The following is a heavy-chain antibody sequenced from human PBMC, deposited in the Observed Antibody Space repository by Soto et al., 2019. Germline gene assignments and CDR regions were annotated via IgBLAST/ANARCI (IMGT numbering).Heavy chain of an antibody. CDR2: IIPIVGTG. CDR1: GGSISSYA. J-gene: IGHJ6*02. D-gene: IGHD6-13*01. Sequence: SVKVSCKASGGSISSYAISWVRQAPGQGLEWMGGIIPIVGTGNYAQNFQGRVTITADESTSTAYMELSSLRSEDTATYYCARDLRAAGRPGMDVWGQGTTVTVSS. V-gene: IGHV1-69*13. CDR3: ARDLRAAGRPGMDV.